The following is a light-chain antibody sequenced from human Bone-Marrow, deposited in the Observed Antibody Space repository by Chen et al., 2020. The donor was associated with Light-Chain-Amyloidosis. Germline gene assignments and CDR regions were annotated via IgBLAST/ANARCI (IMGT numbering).Light chain of an antibody. Sequence: SGLTQPASVYEALGKAPPNSCAGTSSDVGGDNHVSWYQQHPDKAPKLMIYEVTNRPSWVTDRFSGSKSDNTASLTISGLQTEDEADYFCSSYTIPNTLVFGRGTRVTVL. V-gene: IGLV2-14*01. J-gene: IGLJ1*01. CDR1: SSDVGGDNH. CDR2: EVT. CDR3: SSYTIPNTLV.